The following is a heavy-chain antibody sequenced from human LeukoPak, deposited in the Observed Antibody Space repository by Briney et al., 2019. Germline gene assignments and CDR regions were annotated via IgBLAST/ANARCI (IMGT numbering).Heavy chain of an antibody. CDR1: GGTFISYA. V-gene: IGHV1-69*13. CDR3: ARNYYDSSGCYFFYYYYGMDV. Sequence: SVKVSCKASGGTFISYAISWVRQAPGQGLEWMGGIIPIFGTANYAQKFQGRVTITADESTSTAYMELSSLRSEDTAVYYCARNYYDSSGCYFFYYYYGMDVWGQGTTVTVSS. CDR2: IIPIFGTA. J-gene: IGHJ6*02. D-gene: IGHD3-22*01.